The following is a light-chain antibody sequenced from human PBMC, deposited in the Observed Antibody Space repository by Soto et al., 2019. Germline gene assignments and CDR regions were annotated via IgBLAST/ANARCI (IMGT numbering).Light chain of an antibody. CDR3: QQYARSPLT. V-gene: IGKV3-20*01. Sequence: EIVLTQSPGTLALSPGERATLSCRASQSISRNYLAWYQQKPGQAPRLLISGASNRATGIPDRFSGRGSGTDFTLTISRLEPEDFAVYFCQQYARSPLTFGGGPRWRSN. J-gene: IGKJ4*01. CDR2: GAS. CDR1: QSISRNY.